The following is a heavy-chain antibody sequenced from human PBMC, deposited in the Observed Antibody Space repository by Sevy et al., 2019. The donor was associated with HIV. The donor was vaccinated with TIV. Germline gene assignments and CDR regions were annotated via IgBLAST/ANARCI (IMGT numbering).Heavy chain of an antibody. V-gene: IGHV3-7*04. Sequence: GGSLRLSCAASGFTFSSFWMYWVRQAPGKGLEWVANINQGGSATHYVDSVKGRFTVSRDNAKNSLYLQMNSLRAEDTAVYYCARGPNDYAGVGDYWGQGTLVTVSS. CDR3: ARGPNDYAGVGDY. J-gene: IGHJ4*02. D-gene: IGHD4-17*01. CDR2: INQGGSAT. CDR1: GFTFSSFW.